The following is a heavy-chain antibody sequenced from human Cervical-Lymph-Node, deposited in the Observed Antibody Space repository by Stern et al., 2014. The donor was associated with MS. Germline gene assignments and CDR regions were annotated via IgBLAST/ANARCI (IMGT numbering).Heavy chain of an antibody. CDR2: ISYDGSNK. Sequence: MQLVESGGGVVQPGRSLRLSCAASGFTFSSYGMHWVRQAPGKGLEWVAVISYDGSNKYYADSVKGRFTISRDNSKNTLYLQMNSLRAEDTAVYYCAKSTYYYDSSGYLILGAFDIWGQGTMVTVSS. CDR1: GFTFSSYG. D-gene: IGHD3-22*01. J-gene: IGHJ3*02. CDR3: AKSTYYYDSSGYLILGAFDI. V-gene: IGHV3-30*18.